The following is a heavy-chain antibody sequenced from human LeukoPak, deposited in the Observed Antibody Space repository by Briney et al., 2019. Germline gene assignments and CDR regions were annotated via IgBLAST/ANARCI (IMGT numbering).Heavy chain of an antibody. D-gene: IGHD2-2*01. J-gene: IGHJ5*02. CDR3: AGQWPIVVMPVAIRTWLDP. V-gene: IGHV1-2*02. CDR2: INPNSGDT. Sequence: GASVKVSCKASGYSFIGYYVHWVRQAPGQGLEWMGWINPNSGDTNYAQKFQGRVTMTRDTSISTAYMELSRLRSDDTAVYYCAGQWPIVVMPVAIRTWLDPWGQGTLVTVSS. CDR1: GYSFIGYY.